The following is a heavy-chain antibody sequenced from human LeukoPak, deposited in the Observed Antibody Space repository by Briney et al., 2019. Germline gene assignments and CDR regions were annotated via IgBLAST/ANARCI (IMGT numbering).Heavy chain of an antibody. D-gene: IGHD1-26*01. CDR3: AHSKRGGGYYINAFAV. CDR1: GASTSAYY. V-gene: IGHV4-59*01. J-gene: IGHJ3*01. CDR2: SYSGGNA. Sequence: SETLSLTCTVSGASTSAYYWSWIRRPPGKGLEWIGYSYSGGNANYNPSLKSRVTISIDTSENQFSLRLTSVTAADTASYFCAHSKRGGGYYINAFAVWGQGALVTISS.